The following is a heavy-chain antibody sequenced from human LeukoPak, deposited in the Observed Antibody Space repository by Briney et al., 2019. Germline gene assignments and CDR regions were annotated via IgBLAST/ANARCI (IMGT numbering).Heavy chain of an antibody. CDR3: ARYLRAFCGGDCYLFDY. CDR1: GFTFSSYS. Sequence: PGGSLRLSCAASGFTFSSYSVNWVRQAPGKGLEWVSSISSSSSYIYYADSVKGRFTISRDNAKNSLYLQMNSLRAEDTAVYYCARYLRAFCGGDCYLFDYWGQGTLVTVSS. V-gene: IGHV3-21*01. J-gene: IGHJ4*02. CDR2: ISSSSSYI. D-gene: IGHD2-21*01.